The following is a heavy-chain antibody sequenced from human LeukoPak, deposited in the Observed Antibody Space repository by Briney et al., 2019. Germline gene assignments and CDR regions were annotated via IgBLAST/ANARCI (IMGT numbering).Heavy chain of an antibody. D-gene: IGHD3-22*01. CDR1: GYSISSGYY. J-gene: IGHJ3*02. Sequence: SETLSLTCAVSGYSISSGYYWGWIRQPPGKGLEWIGSIYHSGSTYYNPSLKSRVTISVDTSKNQFSLKLSSVTAADTAVYYCARGPNRITMMIGDAFDIWGQGTMVTISS. V-gene: IGHV4-38-2*01. CDR3: ARGPNRITMMIGDAFDI. CDR2: IYHSGST.